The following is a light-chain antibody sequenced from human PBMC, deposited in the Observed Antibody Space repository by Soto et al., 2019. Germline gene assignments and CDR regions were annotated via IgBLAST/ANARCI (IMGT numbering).Light chain of an antibody. CDR1: GSDVGGYDY. J-gene: IGLJ1*01. CDR2: EVS. V-gene: IGLV2-14*01. CDR3: ISFTTYTTHV. Sequence: QSALTQPASVSGSPGQSITISCTGTGSDVGGYDYVSWYQQHPGKAPKLMIYEVSNRPSGVSNRFSGSKSGNTASLTISGLQAEDEADYYCISFTTYTTHVFGTGTKVTVL.